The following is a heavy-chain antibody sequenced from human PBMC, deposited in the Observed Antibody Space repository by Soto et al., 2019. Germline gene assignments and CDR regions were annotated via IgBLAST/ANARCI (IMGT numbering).Heavy chain of an antibody. J-gene: IGHJ5*02. Sequence: PSETLSLTCTVSGGSVSSGSYYWSWIRQPPGKGLEWIGYIYYSGSTNYNPSLKSRVTISVDTSKNQFSLKLSSVTAADTAVYYCARAFGPAARQDPWGQGTLVTVSS. V-gene: IGHV4-61*01. CDR2: IYYSGST. CDR3: ARAFGPAARQDP. D-gene: IGHD2-2*01. CDR1: GGSVSSGSYY.